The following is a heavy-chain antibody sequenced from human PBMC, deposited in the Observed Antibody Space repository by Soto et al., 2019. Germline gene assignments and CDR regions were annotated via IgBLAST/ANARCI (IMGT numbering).Heavy chain of an antibody. CDR3: AKGGSIAVAGTGGAVDY. Sequence: EVQLVESGGGLVQPGRSLRLSCAASGFTFDDYAMHWVRQAPGKGLEWVSGISWNSGSIGYADSVKGRFTISRDNAMNSLYLQMSSLRAEETALYYCAKGGSIAVAGTGGAVDYWGQGTLVTVSS. CDR1: GFTFDDYA. J-gene: IGHJ4*02. V-gene: IGHV3-9*01. CDR2: ISWNSGSI. D-gene: IGHD6-19*01.